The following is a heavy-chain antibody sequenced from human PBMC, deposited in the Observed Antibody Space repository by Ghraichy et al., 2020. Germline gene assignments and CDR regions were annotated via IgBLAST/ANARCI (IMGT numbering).Heavy chain of an antibody. CDR3: ARDGRGYINYNYGMDV. D-gene: IGHD5-12*01. J-gene: IGHJ6*02. CDR2: IRNKANSYKT. Sequence: GGSLRLSCAASGFTFSDHYMDWVRQAPGKGLDWVGRIRNKANSYKTEYAASVNGRFIISRDDSRNSLYLQMNSLKTEDTAVYYCARDGRGYINYNYGMDVWGQGTTVTVSS. V-gene: IGHV3-72*01. CDR1: GFTFSDHY.